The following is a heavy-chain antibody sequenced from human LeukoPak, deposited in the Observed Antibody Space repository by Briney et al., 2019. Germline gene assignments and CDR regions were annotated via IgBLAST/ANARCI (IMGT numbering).Heavy chain of an antibody. D-gene: IGHD2-2*01. Sequence: PSETLSLTCTVSGGSISSYYWSWIRQPPGKGLEWIGYIYYSGSTNYNPSLKSRVTISVDTSKNQFSLKLSSVTAADTAAYYCARDRGCSSTSCYAEVVYGMDVWGKGTTVTVSS. CDR2: IYYSGST. V-gene: IGHV4-59*01. CDR3: ARDRGCSSTSCYAEVVYGMDV. J-gene: IGHJ6*04. CDR1: GGSISSYY.